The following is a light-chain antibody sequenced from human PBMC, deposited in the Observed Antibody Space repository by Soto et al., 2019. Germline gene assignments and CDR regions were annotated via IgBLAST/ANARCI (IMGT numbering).Light chain of an antibody. J-gene: IGLJ1*01. Sequence: QSVLTQPASVSDSPGQSITISCTGTSSDVGGSNHVSWYQQHPGKAPKLMIYDVTNRPSGVSNRFSGSKSGSTASLIISGLQAEDGADYYCVSFTSSTTYVFGTGTKVTAL. CDR3: VSFTSSTTYV. V-gene: IGLV2-14*01. CDR1: SSDVGGSNH. CDR2: DVT.